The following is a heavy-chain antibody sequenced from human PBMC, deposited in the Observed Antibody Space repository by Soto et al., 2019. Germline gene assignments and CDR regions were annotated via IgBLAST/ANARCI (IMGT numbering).Heavy chain of an antibody. CDR2: IIPIFGTA. CDR1: GGTFSSYA. CDR3: ANASIAACPGGGLGY. J-gene: IGHJ4*02. D-gene: IGHD6-6*01. V-gene: IGHV1-69*13. Sequence: ASVKVSCKASGGTFSSYAISWVRQAPGQGLEWMGGIIPIFGTANYAQKFQGRVTITADESTSTAYMELSSLRSEAAAVYYCANASIAACPGGGLGYWGQGTLVTVSS.